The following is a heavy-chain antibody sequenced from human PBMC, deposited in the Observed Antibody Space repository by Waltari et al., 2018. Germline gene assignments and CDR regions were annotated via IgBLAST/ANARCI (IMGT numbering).Heavy chain of an antibody. CDR3: AGVSGSTPWKYGLDG. Sequence: QLQLVQSGAGVKKPGAPVKASGHPFRYTSTAHGTHYVQPAPGQGLGWKGWSSPKSGETYFTQKCQGCVTMTRDTSLGTVYMELNSLTSDDTGVYYCAGVSGSTPWKYGLDGWSPGTTVTV. D-gene: IGHD1-7*01. J-gene: IGHJ6*02. V-gene: IGHV1-2*04. CDR1: RYTSTAHG. CDR2: SSPKSGET.